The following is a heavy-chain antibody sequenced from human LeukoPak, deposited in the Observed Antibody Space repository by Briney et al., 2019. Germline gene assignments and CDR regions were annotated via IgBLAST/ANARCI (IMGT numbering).Heavy chain of an antibody. CDR3: ARKEGESYYFDY. D-gene: IGHD1-26*01. CDR2: IYTSGST. CDR1: GGSIGSGSYY. V-gene: IGHV4-61*02. Sequence: SQTLSLTCTVSGGSIGSGSYYWSWIRQPAGKGLEWIGRIYTSGSTNYNPSLKSRVTISVDTSKNQFSLKLSSVTAADTAVYYCARKEGESYYFDYWGQGTLVTVSS. J-gene: IGHJ4*02.